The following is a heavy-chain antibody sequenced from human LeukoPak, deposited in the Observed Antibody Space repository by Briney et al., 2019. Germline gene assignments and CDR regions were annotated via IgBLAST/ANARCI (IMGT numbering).Heavy chain of an antibody. CDR1: GYTFTGYY. CDR2: ISPNSVGT. CDR3: ARGDCSTISCPLDP. J-gene: IGHJ5*02. V-gene: IGHV1-2*02. D-gene: IGHD2-2*01. Sequence: ASVKVSCKASGYTFTGYYIHWVRQAPGQGLEWMGWISPNSVGTKYAQNFQGRVNMTRDTSISTDYMELNRLRSDYTAVYYCARGDCSTISCPLDPWGQGTLVTVSS.